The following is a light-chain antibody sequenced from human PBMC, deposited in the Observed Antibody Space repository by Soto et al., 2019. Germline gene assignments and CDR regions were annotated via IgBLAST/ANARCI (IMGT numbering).Light chain of an antibody. CDR2: LGS. J-gene: IGKJ2*01. CDR3: MQALQTPYT. CDR1: QSLLHSNGYNY. V-gene: IGKV2-28*01. Sequence: DIVMTQSPLSLPVIPGEPASISCRSSQSLLHSNGYNYLDWYLQKPGQSPQLLIYLGSNRASGVPDRFGGSGSGTDFTLKIGRVEAEDVGVYYCMQALQTPYTFGQGTKLEIK.